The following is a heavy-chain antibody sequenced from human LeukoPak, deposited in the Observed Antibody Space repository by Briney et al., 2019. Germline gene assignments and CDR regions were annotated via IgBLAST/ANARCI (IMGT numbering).Heavy chain of an antibody. D-gene: IGHD2-8*01. J-gene: IGHJ5*02. CDR3: AKGTANLVYNWFDP. Sequence: GGSLRLSCAASGFTFDDYAMHWVRQAPGKGLEWVSGISWNSGSIGYADSVKGRFTISRDNAKNSLYLQMNSLRAEDTAFNYCAKGTANLVYNWFDPWGKGTRVTVSS. CDR1: GFTFDDYA. V-gene: IGHV3-9*01. CDR2: ISWNSGSI.